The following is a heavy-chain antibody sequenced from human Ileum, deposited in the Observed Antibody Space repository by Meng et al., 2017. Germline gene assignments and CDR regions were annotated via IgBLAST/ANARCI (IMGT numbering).Heavy chain of an antibody. CDR1: GFSLSTFSTYA. CDR2: ISPDGSNE. CDR3: ATGGAYYFDS. D-gene: IGHD4-17*01. J-gene: IGHJ4*02. V-gene: IGHV3-30-3*01. Sequence: QRVESGGGVVQPGSSLRLSSAASGFSLSTFSTYALHWGRQAPGEGLECVAVISPDGSNEYYADSVNGRFTISRDNSRTTFSLLMNSLRSEDTAVYFCATGGAYYFDSWGQGALVTVSS.